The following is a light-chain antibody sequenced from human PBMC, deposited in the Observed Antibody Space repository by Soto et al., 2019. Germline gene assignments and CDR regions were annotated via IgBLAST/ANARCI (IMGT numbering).Light chain of an antibody. CDR3: VSFTSSTTYV. J-gene: IGLJ1*01. CDR1: SSDVGGSNF. Sequence: QSALTQPASVSASPGQSITISCTGTSSDVGGSNFVSWYQQHPGKPPKLIIYAVATRPSGVSNRFSGSKSVSTASLIISRLQTEEEADYYCVSFTSSTTYVFGSGTKVTVL. V-gene: IGLV2-14*03. CDR2: AVA.